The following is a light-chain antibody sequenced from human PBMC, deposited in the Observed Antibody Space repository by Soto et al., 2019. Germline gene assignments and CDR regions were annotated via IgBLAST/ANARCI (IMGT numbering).Light chain of an antibody. Sequence: QSVLTQPASVSGSPGQSITISCTGTSSDVGGYNYVSWYQQHPGKAPKLMIYEVSNRPSGVSNRFSGSKSGNTASLTISGLQSEDEADYYCSSYTRVFGTGTKLTVL. CDR3: SSYTRV. CDR2: EVS. CDR1: SSDVGGYNY. V-gene: IGLV2-14*01. J-gene: IGLJ1*01.